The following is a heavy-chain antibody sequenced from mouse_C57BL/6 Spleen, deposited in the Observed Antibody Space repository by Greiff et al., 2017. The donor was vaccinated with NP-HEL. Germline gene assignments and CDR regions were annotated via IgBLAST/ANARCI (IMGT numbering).Heavy chain of an antibody. CDR2: INPSTGGT. J-gene: IGHJ2*01. CDR1: GYSFTGYY. CDR3: ARSDYGSFFDY. Sequence: VQLQQSGPELVKPGASVKISCKASGYSFTGYYMHWVKQSSEKSLEWIGEINPSTGGTSYNQKFKGKATLTVDKSSSTAYMQLKSLTSEDSAVYYCARSDYGSFFDYWGQGTTLTVSS. D-gene: IGHD1-1*01. V-gene: IGHV1-43*01.